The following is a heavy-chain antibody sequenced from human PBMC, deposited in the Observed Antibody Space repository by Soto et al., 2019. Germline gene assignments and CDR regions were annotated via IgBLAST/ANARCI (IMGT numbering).Heavy chain of an antibody. CDR1: GFTFSSYA. CDR2: ISGSGGST. J-gene: IGHJ5*02. Sequence: GGSLRLSCAASGFTFSSYAMSWVRQAPGKGLEWVSAISGSGGSTYYADSVKGRFTISRDNSKNTRYLKMNSLRAEDTAVYYCAKDPYSSSSAPSDNWFDPWGQGTLVTVSS. D-gene: IGHD6-6*01. CDR3: AKDPYSSSSAPSDNWFDP. V-gene: IGHV3-23*01.